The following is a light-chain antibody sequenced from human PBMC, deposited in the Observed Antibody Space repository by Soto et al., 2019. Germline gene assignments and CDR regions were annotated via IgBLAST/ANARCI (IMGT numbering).Light chain of an antibody. V-gene: IGLV1-40*01. CDR1: SSNIGAGFY. Sequence: QSVLTQPPSVSGAPGQRVTISCTGSSSNIGAGFYVHWYQHLPGTAPKLLIYGNTNRPSGVPDRFSGSKSGTSASLAITGLQAEDEADYYCQSFDSSLSVWMFGGGTQLTVL. CDR3: QSFDSSLSVWM. J-gene: IGLJ7*01. CDR2: GNT.